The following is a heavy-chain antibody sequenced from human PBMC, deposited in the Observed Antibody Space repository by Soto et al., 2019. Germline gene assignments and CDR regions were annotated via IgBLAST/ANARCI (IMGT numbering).Heavy chain of an antibody. V-gene: IGHV4-59*01. Sequence: ETLSLTLSLPGGCISGSYWSWIGQSPGKGLEWLGYVYYTGSSNYSPSLRSRVSISVDTSKNEFSLRLSSVTAAETAVYFWARSVAVPGAHIDYWGQGTQVTVSS. CDR3: ARSVAVPGAHIDY. D-gene: IGHD6-19*01. CDR2: VYYTGSS. J-gene: IGHJ4*02. CDR1: GGCISGSY.